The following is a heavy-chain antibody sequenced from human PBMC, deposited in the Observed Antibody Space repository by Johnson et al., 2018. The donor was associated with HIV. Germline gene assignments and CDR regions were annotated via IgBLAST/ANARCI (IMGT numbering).Heavy chain of an antibody. CDR3: ARDRGLGRGDGFDI. CDR2: ISYDGSNK. Sequence: QVQLVESGGGVVQPGRSLRLSCAASGFTFSSYAMHWVRQAPGKGLEWVAVISYDGSNKYYADSVKGRVTISRDNSKNTRYLQMNSLRAEDTAVCYCARDRGLGRGDGFDIWGQGTMVTVS. D-gene: IGHD7-27*01. CDR1: GFTFSSYA. J-gene: IGHJ3*02. V-gene: IGHV3-30*04.